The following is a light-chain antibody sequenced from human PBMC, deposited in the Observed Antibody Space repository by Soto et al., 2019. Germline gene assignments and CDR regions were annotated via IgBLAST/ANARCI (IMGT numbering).Light chain of an antibody. Sequence: EIVMTQSPATLSVSPGERATLSCRASQSVSSNLAWYQQKPGQSPRLLIFGASTRATGVPDRFSGSGSGAEFTLTISSLQSEDFAVYYCQHYDDWPRTFGLGTKVDIK. CDR1: QSVSSN. J-gene: IGKJ1*01. CDR2: GAS. V-gene: IGKV3-15*01. CDR3: QHYDDWPRT.